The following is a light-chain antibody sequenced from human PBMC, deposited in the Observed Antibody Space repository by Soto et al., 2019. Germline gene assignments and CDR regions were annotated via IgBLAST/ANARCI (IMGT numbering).Light chain of an antibody. Sequence: DIQMTQAPSSLSASVGDRVTLTCRASQSVAGCLNWYQQKPGGAPHLLIYAASTLQSGVPSRFSGSGSGTDFKLTISSLQPEDVATYYCQQSYTSSWTFGPGTKVDIK. CDR2: AAS. CDR3: QQSYTSSWT. J-gene: IGKJ1*01. V-gene: IGKV1-39*01. CDR1: QSVAGC.